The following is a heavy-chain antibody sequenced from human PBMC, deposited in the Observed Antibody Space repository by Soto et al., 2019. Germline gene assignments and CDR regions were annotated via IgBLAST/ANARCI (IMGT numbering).Heavy chain of an antibody. CDR1: GGSISSGDYY. V-gene: IGHV4-31*01. D-gene: IGHD2-2*01. J-gene: IGHJ4*02. CDR2: IYYSGST. Sequence: QVQLQESGPGLVKPSQTLSLTCTVSGGSISSGDYYWTWIRHHPGKGLEWIGYIYYSGSTKHNPSLKSQTTISVDTSKNQCSLKLNSVTAADTAVYYCARTKTSSTSFHVDYWGQGTQVTVSS. CDR3: ARTKTSSTSFHVDY.